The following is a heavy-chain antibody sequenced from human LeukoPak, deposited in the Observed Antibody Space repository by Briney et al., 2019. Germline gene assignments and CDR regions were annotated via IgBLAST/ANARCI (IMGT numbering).Heavy chain of an antibody. CDR1: GFTFSSYE. D-gene: IGHD3-10*01. Sequence: GGPLRLSCAASGFTFSSYEMNWVRQAPGKGLEWVSYISSSGSTKYYADSVKGRFTISRDNAKNSLYLQMNSLRAEDTAIYYCARPVREVIGYWFDSWGQGTLVTVSS. V-gene: IGHV3-48*03. CDR2: ISSSGSTK. J-gene: IGHJ5*01. CDR3: ARPVREVIGYWFDS.